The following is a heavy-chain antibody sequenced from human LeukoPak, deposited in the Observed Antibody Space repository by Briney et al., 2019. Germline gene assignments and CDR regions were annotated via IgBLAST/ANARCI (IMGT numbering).Heavy chain of an antibody. CDR2: GYPGESRS. V-gene: IGHV5-51*01. Sequence: GESLKISCVCSGDSLSTHWIAWVRQMPGKGLEWMGMGYPGESRSRNSPSFQGQVTISVDRSTSVAYVQLSSLKASDSAMYYCASGSGNYYGSGTKTYYPYYVDYWGQGTLVTVSS. D-gene: IGHD3-10*01. CDR1: GDSLSTHW. CDR3: ASGSGNYYGSGTKTYYPYYVDY. J-gene: IGHJ4*02.